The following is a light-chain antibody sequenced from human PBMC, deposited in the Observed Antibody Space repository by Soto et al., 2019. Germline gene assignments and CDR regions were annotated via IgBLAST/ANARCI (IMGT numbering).Light chain of an antibody. V-gene: IGLV2-14*01. CDR1: SSDVGGYNY. CDR3: SSYTSSSTLAAV. Sequence: QSVLTQPASVSGSPGQSITISCTGTSSDVGGYNYVSWYQQHPGKAPKLMIYDVSNRPPGVSNRFSGSKSGNTASLTISGLQAEDEADYYCSSYTSSSTLAAVFGGGTQLTVL. CDR2: DVS. J-gene: IGLJ7*01.